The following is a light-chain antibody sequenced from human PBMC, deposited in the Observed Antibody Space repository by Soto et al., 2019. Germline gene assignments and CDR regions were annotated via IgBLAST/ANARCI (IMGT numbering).Light chain of an antibody. CDR3: QQYSSYPYT. J-gene: IGKJ2*01. Sequence: DIQMTQSPSTLSASVGDRVTITCRASESISTWLAWYQQKPGNAPKVMIYKTSSLESGVPSTFSVSGSGTEFTLTITSLQPDDFVTYYCQQYSSYPYTFGQGTKVEIK. V-gene: IGKV1-5*03. CDR2: KTS. CDR1: ESISTW.